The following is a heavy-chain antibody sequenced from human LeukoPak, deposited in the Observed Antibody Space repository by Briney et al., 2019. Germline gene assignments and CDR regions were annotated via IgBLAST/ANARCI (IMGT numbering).Heavy chain of an antibody. V-gene: IGHV6-1*01. CDR3: ARVSISNSRGYFDL. Sequence: SQTLSLTCAISGDSVSSNSVAWNWIRQSPSRGLEWLGRTYYRSKWYNEYAVSVKSRITIDPDTSKNQFSLQLHSVTPEDTAVYYCARVSISNSRGYFDLWGHGTLVTVSS. CDR2: TYYRSKWYN. J-gene: IGHJ4*01. D-gene: IGHD3-3*02. CDR1: GDSVSSNSVA.